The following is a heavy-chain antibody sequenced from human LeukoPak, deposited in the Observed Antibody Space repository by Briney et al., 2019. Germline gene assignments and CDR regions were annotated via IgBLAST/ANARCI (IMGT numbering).Heavy chain of an antibody. CDR2: IYSGGST. J-gene: IGHJ4*02. CDR1: GFTVSSNY. D-gene: IGHD6-13*01. CDR3: AREAPSSSWEFDY. V-gene: IGHV3-66*01. Sequence: GGSLRLSCAASGFTVSSNYMSWVRQAPGKGLEWVSVIYSGGSTYYADSVKGRFTISRDNSKNTLYLQMNSLRAEDTAVYYCAREAPSSSWEFDYWGQGTLVTVSS.